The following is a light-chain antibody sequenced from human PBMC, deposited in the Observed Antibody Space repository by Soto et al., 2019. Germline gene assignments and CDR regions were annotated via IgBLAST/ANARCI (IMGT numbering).Light chain of an antibody. CDR1: SSDIGGYNY. CDR3: CSNAGRPDV. Sequence: QSALTQPRSVSGSPGQSVAISCTGTSSDIGGYNYVSWYQQHPGKAPKVMIYDVDKRPSGVPDRFSGSKSGNTASLTISDLQTEDEADYYCCSNAGRPDVCGTGTKVTVL. CDR2: DVD. J-gene: IGLJ1*01. V-gene: IGLV2-11*01.